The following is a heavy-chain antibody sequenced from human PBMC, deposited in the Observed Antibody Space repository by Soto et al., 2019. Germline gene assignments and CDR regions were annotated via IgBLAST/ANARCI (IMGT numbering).Heavy chain of an antibody. CDR1: GYSFTSYW. CDR2: IDPSDSYT. CDR3: ARHGIVVVPAAGMDV. Sequence: GESLKISCQGSGYSFTSYWISWVRQMPGKGLEWMGRIDPSDSYTNYSPSFQGHVTISADKSISTAYLQWSSLKASDTAMYYCARHGIVVVPAAGMDVWGQGTTVTVSS. D-gene: IGHD2-2*01. V-gene: IGHV5-10-1*01. J-gene: IGHJ6*02.